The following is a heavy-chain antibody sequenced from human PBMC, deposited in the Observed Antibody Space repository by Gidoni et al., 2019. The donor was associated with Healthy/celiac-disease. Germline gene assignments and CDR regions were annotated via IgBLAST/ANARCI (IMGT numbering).Heavy chain of an antibody. CDR3: ARANQLSNWGSWYFDL. Sequence: QVQLQESGPGLVKPSQTLSLTCTVSGGSISRGGYYWSWIRQHPGKGLEWIGYIYYSGSTYYNPSLKSRVTISVDTSKNQFSLKLSSVTAADTAVYYCARANQLSNWGSWYFDLWGRGTLVTVSS. J-gene: IGHJ2*01. D-gene: IGHD7-27*01. CDR2: IYYSGST. CDR1: GGSISRGGYY. V-gene: IGHV4-31*03.